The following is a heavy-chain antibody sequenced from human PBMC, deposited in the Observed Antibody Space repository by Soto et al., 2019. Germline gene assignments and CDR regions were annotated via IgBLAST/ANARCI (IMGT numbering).Heavy chain of an antibody. D-gene: IGHD6-6*01. Sequence: QVQLQESGPGLVKPSQTLSLTCTVSGGSISSGDYYWSWIRQPPGKGLAWIGYIYYSGSTYYNPSPKSRVTISLDTSKNQFSLKLSSVPAADTAVYYCASVGSRIAVRPFHYWCQGTLVTVSS. V-gene: IGHV4-30-4*01. CDR1: GGSISSGDYY. J-gene: IGHJ4*02. CDR2: IYYSGST. CDR3: ASVGSRIAVRPFHY.